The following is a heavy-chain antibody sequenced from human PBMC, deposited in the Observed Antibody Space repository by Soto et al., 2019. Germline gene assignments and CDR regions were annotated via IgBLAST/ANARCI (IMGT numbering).Heavy chain of an antibody. CDR3: ARVDADDSSPWYVFDY. J-gene: IGHJ4*02. V-gene: IGHV4-59*01. Sequence: PSETLSLTCTVSGGSISSYYWSWIRQPPGKGLEWIGYIFYNWNTKYNPSLKSRVTISLDTSKNQFSLKLSSMTAADTAVYYCARVDADDSSPWYVFDYWSQGTLVTVSS. CDR1: GGSISSYY. CDR2: IFYNWNT. D-gene: IGHD6-13*01.